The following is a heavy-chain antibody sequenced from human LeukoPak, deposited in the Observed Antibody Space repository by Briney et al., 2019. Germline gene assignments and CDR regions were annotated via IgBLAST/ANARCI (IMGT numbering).Heavy chain of an antibody. D-gene: IGHD6-6*01. J-gene: IGHJ4*02. CDR2: ISGSGGST. Sequence: PGGSLRLSCAASGFTFRNYAMSWVRQAPGKGLEWVSTISGSGGSTYYADSVKGRFTISRDNSKNTLYLQMNSLRDGDTAAYYCASGRGIENSSPLDYWGQGTLVTVSS. CDR3: ASGRGIENSSPLDY. CDR1: GFTFRNYA. V-gene: IGHV3-23*01.